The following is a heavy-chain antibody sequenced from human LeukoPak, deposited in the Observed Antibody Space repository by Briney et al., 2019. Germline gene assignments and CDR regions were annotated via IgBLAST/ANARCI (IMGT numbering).Heavy chain of an antibody. CDR3: ARRMVRGVITRADWFDL. CDR2: ITNTNSGSVI. J-gene: IGHJ5*02. Sequence: GGSLRLSYAASGFAFSDYYMSWIRQAPGKGLEWISYITNTNSGSVIYYADSVQGRFTVSRDNAKNSLYLQMSSLRAEDTAVYYCARRMVRGVITRADWFDLWGQGTLVTVSS. V-gene: IGHV3-11*01. CDR1: GFAFSDYY. D-gene: IGHD3-10*01.